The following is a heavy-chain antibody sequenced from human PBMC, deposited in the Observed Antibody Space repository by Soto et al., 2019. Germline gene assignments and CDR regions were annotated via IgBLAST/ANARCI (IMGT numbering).Heavy chain of an antibody. V-gene: IGHV3-74*01. CDR2: TNEDGSTI. D-gene: IGHD3-16*01. CDR1: GFTFSSFW. CDR3: TRDMGGWGGY. Sequence: EVQLVESGGGLVQPGGSLRLSCEASGFTFSSFWLHWVRQAPGRGLEWVSRTNEDGSTINYADSVKGRFTISRDNAKNSLYLKMNGRRVKNTAVYYGTRDMGGWGGYWGPGTLVTVSS. J-gene: IGHJ4*02.